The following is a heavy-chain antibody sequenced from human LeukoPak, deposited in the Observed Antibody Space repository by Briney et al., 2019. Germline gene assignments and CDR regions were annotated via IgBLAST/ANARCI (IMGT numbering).Heavy chain of an antibody. CDR1: GFTFSSYG. Sequence: GGSLRLSCAASGFTFSSYGMHWVRQAPGKGLEWVAVISYDGSNKYYADSVKGRFTISRDNSKNTLYLQMDSLRAEDTAVYYCAKGPYSSGWYYFDYWGQGTLVTVSS. V-gene: IGHV3-30*18. CDR2: ISYDGSNK. D-gene: IGHD6-19*01. J-gene: IGHJ4*02. CDR3: AKGPYSSGWYYFDY.